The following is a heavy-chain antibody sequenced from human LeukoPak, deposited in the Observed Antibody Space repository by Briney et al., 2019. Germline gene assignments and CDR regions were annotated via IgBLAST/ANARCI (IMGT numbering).Heavy chain of an antibody. CDR3: ARSRSGYSYDHAAFEI. CDR1: GGSFSGYY. J-gene: IGHJ3*02. D-gene: IGHD5-18*01. CDR2: IDYRGST. V-gene: IGHV4-59*01. Sequence: SETLSLTCAVYGGSFSGYYWSWIRQPPGKGLERIAYIDYRGSTTYNPSLRSRVTISVDTSRNQFSLKLYSVTAADTAVYYCARSRSGYSYDHAAFEIWGQGTMVTVSS.